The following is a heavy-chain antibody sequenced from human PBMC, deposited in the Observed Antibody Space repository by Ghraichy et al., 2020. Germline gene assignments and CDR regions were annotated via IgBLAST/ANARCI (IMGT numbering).Heavy chain of an antibody. J-gene: IGHJ3*02. V-gene: IGHV5-51*01. CDR1: GYSFTSYW. D-gene: IGHD1-26*01. CDR3: ARQIVGATWAFDI. Sequence: GESLNISCKGSGYSFTSYWIGWVRQMPGKGLEWMGIIYPGDSDTRYSPSFQGQVTISADKSISTAYLQWSSLKASDTAMYHCARQIVGATWAFDIWGQGTMVTVSS. CDR2: IYPGDSDT.